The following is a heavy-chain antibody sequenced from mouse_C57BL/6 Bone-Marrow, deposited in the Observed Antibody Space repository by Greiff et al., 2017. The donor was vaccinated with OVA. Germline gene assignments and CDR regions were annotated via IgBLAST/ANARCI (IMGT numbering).Heavy chain of an antibody. CDR2: ISNLAYSI. J-gene: IGHJ4*01. V-gene: IGHV5-15*01. D-gene: IGHD1-1*01. Sequence: EVQGVESGGGLVQPGGSLKLSCAASGFTFSDYGMAWVRQAPRTGPEWVAFISNLAYSIYYADTVTGRFTIARENAKNTLYLEMSSLRSEDTAMYYCARRPNYYGSDYAMDYWGQGTSVTVSS. CDR3: ARRPNYYGSDYAMDY. CDR1: GFTFSDYG.